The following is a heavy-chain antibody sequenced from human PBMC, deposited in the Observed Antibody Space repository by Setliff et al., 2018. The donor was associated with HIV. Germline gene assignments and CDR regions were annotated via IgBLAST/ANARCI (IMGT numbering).Heavy chain of an antibody. V-gene: IGHV4-4*02. J-gene: IGHJ4*02. CDR1: GGSISRSNW. CDR3: ASRRSWKAGTTLDY. CDR2: MHNSGST. D-gene: IGHD1-1*01. Sequence: SETLSLTCAVSGGSISRSNWWSWVRQPPGKGLEWIGSMHNSGSTYYNPSVKSRVTISVDTSTNQISLKLSSVTAADTAVYYCASRRSWKAGTTLDYWGQGTLVTVSS.